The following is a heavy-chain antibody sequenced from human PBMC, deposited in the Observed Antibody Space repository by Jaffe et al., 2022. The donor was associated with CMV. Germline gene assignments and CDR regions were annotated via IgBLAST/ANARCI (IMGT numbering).Heavy chain of an antibody. J-gene: IGHJ3*02. CDR2: IKQDGSEK. D-gene: IGHD2-15*01. V-gene: IGHV3-7*03. Sequence: EVQLVESGGGLVQPGGSLRLSCAASGFTFSSYWMSWVRQAPGKGLEWVANIKQDGSEKYYVDSVKGRFTISRDNAKNSLYLQMNSLRAEDTAVYYCARRPGGGPTPDVPFDIWGQGTMVTVSS. CDR3: ARRPGGGPTPDVPFDI. CDR1: GFTFSSYW.